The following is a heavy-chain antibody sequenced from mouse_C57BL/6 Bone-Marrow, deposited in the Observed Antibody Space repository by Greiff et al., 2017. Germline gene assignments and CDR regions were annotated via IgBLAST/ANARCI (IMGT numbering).Heavy chain of an antibody. CDR2: IDPSDSYT. CDR3: AREGDDYPFAY. D-gene: IGHD2-4*01. CDR1: GYTFTSYW. V-gene: IGHV1-50*01. Sequence: QVQLQQPGAELVKPGASVKLSCKASGYTFTSYWMQWVKQRPGQGLEWIGEIDPSDSYTNYNQKFKGKATVTVDTSSSTAYMQLSSLTSEDSAVYYCAREGDDYPFAYWGRGALVTVSA. J-gene: IGHJ3*01.